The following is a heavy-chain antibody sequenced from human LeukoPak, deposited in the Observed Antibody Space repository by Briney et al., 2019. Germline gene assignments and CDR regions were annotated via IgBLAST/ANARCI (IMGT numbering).Heavy chain of an antibody. CDR1: GGSFSGYY. J-gene: IGHJ5*02. D-gene: IGHD5-18*01. Sequence: PSETLSLTCAVYGGSFSGYYWSWIRQPPGKGLEWIGYIYYSGSTNYNPSLKSRVTISVDTSKNQFSLKLRSVTAADTAVYYCARVHLDTGYRWGQGTLVTVSS. CDR3: ARVHLDTGYR. CDR2: IYYSGST. V-gene: IGHV4-59*01.